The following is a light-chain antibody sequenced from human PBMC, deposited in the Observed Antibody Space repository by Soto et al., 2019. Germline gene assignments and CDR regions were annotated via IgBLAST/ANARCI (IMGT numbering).Light chain of an antibody. CDR2: GAS. V-gene: IGKV3-15*01. Sequence: THSPFTLSLSPGERAALSCMASQSVGTFLAWYQLKPGQAPRLVIYGASTRATGIPARFSGSGSGTEFTLTISSLQSEDFAVYYCQQYNNWPPGTFGQGTKVDIK. J-gene: IGKJ1*01. CDR3: QQYNNWPPGT. CDR1: QSVGTF.